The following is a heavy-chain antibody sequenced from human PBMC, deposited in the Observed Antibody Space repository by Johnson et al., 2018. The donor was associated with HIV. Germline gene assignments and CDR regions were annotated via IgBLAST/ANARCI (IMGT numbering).Heavy chain of an antibody. J-gene: IGHJ3*02. CDR3: AKDRQWGPRDAFDI. Sequence: VQLVESGGGVVQPGRSLRLSCAASGFTFSSYAMHWVRQAPGKGLEWVSYISSSGSTIYYADSVKGRFTISRDNAKNSLYLQMNSLRAEDTAVYYCAKDRQWGPRDAFDIWGQGTMVTVSS. D-gene: IGHD6-19*01. V-gene: IGHV3-48*04. CDR1: GFTFSSYA. CDR2: ISSSGSTI.